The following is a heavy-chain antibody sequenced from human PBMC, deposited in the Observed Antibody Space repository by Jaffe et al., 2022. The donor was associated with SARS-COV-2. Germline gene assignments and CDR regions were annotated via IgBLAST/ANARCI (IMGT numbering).Heavy chain of an antibody. CDR2: ISFDGSNK. J-gene: IGHJ6*02. CDR3: AKDMPKGARNGWYHSYHGMDV. D-gene: IGHD6-19*01. V-gene: IGHV3-30*18. Sequence: QVQLVESGGGVVQPGRSLRLSCAASGFTFSSYGMHWVRQAPGKGLEWVAVISFDGSNKNYADSMKGRFTISRDNSKNTLYLQVNSLRAEDTAVYYCAKDMPKGARNGWYHSYHGMDVWGQGTTVTVSS. CDR1: GFTFSSYG.